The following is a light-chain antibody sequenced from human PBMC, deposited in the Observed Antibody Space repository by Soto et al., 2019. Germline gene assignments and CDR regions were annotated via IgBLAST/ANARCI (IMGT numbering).Light chain of an antibody. V-gene: IGKV1-5*03. CDR3: QQYNTYSRT. J-gene: IGKJ1*01. CDR2: KAS. CDR1: QSISTY. Sequence: DIELTQSPSTLSASVGDRLAITCRASQSISTYLAWYQQKPGQAPKLLIYKASSLESGVPSRFSGSGSGAEFTLTISSLQPDDFETYYCQQYNTYSRTFGQGTKVDIK.